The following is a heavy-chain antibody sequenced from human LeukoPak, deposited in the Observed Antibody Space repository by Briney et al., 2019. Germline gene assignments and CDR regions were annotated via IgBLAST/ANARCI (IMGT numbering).Heavy chain of an antibody. V-gene: IGHV4-4*07. CDR1: TGFTTYDY. D-gene: IGHD2/OR15-2a*01. CDR2: IHTTGST. CDR3: ARGGSNRHFDS. Sequence: SETLSLTCSVSTGFTTYDYWNWIRQPAGKAPEWIGRIHTTGSTNYSPSLKSRLTMSLDKSKNQFSLKMTSMIAADTALYYCARGGSNRHFDSWGQGILVTVSS. J-gene: IGHJ4*02.